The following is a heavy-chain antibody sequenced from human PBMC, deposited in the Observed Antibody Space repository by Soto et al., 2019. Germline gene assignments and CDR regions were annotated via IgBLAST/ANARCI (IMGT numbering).Heavy chain of an antibody. CDR3: VNLEVLAASRVAFDI. V-gene: IGHV3-23*02. D-gene: IGHD2-15*01. Sequence: EVRLLESGGGSVQPGGSLRLSCAASGFTFSNYAMSWVRQAPGKGLEWVSSISGSGGSTYYVDSVKGRFTISRDNSKNTLYLQMNSLRDVDTAVYYCVNLEVLAASRVAFDIWGQGTKVTVSS. CDR2: ISGSGGST. CDR1: GFTFSNYA. J-gene: IGHJ3*02.